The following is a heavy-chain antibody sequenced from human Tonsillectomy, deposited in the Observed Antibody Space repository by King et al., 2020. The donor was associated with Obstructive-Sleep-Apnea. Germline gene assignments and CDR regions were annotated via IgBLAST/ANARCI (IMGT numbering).Heavy chain of an antibody. CDR1: GFNFRSYG. V-gene: IGHV3-30*18. CDR3: AKNRVGLTGIAAAQSRDF. Sequence: VQLVESGGGVVQPGRSLRLSCVASGFNFRSYGMHWVRQAPGKGLQWVALISYDGIDKYYGDSVKGRFTISRDNSKNTLYLQMNSLGTEDVAVYYCAKNRVGLTGIAAAQSRDFWREGIRLTVPS. D-gene: IGHD6-13*01. CDR2: ISYDGIDK. J-gene: IGHJ4*02.